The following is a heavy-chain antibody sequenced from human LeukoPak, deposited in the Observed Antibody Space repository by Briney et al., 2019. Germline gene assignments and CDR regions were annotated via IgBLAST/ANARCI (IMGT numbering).Heavy chain of an antibody. CDR3: AKYSSGPYYFDY. Sequence: GGSLRLSCAASGFTVSSYSMDWVRKAPGKGLEWVSYISSSSSTIYYADSVKGRFTISRDNAKDSLYLQMNSLRDEDTAVYYCAKYSSGPYYFDYWGQGTLVTVSS. V-gene: IGHV3-48*02. CDR2: ISSSSSTI. J-gene: IGHJ4*02. D-gene: IGHD6-6*01. CDR1: GFTVSSYS.